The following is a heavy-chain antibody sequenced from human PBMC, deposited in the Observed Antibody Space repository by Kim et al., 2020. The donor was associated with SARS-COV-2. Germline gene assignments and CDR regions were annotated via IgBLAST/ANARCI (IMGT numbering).Heavy chain of an antibody. CDR3: ARDRLTDYYYYGMDV. CDR2: INSDGSST. V-gene: IGHV3-74*01. CDR1: GFTFSSYW. J-gene: IGHJ6*02. D-gene: IGHD2-21*02. Sequence: GGSLRLSCAASGFTFSSYWMHWVRQAPGKGLVWVSRINSDGSSTSYADSVKGRFTISRDNAKNTLYLQMNSLRAEDTAVYYCARDRLTDYYYYGMDVWGQGTTVTVSS.